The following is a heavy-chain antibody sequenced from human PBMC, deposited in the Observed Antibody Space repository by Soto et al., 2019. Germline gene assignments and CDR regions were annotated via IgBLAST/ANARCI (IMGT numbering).Heavy chain of an antibody. D-gene: IGHD3-10*01. Sequence: GGSLRLSCAASGFTFSDYYMSWIRQAPGKGLEWVPYISSSGSTIYYADSVKGRFTISRDNAKNSLYLQMNSLRAEDTAVYYCARDLVGSGSRPYYYGMDVWGQGTTVTVSS. CDR1: GFTFSDYY. V-gene: IGHV3-11*01. CDR2: ISSSGSTI. CDR3: ARDLVGSGSRPYYYGMDV. J-gene: IGHJ6*02.